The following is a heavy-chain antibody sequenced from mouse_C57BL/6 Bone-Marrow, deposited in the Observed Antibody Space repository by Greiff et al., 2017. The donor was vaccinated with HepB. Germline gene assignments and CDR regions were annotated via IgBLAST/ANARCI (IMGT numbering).Heavy chain of an antibody. CDR1: GYTFTSYW. CDR3: ARDGSSSFYYGNYAGFAY. V-gene: IGHV1-69*01. D-gene: IGHD2-1*01. Sequence: QVQLKQPGAELVMPGASVKLSCKASGYTFTSYWMHWVKQRPGQGLEWIGEIDPSDSYTNYNQKFKGKSTLTVDKSSSTSYMQLSSLTAEDAAVYYCARDGSSSFYYGNYAGFAYWGQGTLVTVSA. J-gene: IGHJ3*01. CDR2: IDPSDSYT.